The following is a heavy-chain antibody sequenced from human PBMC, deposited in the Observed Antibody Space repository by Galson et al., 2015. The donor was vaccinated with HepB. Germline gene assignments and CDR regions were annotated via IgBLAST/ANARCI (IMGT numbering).Heavy chain of an antibody. J-gene: IGHJ6*02. V-gene: IGHV5-10-1*01. Sequence: SGAEVKKPGESLKISCKGSGYSFTTYWINWVRQMPGKGLEWMGKIDPTDSYTNYSPSLQGHVTISADKSTSTAYLQWSGLKASDSAMYYCAREKIMSRDYYFSMDVWGQGTTVTVSS. CDR2: IDPTDSYT. D-gene: IGHD5/OR15-5a*01. CDR3: AREKIMSRDYYFSMDV. CDR1: GYSFTTYW.